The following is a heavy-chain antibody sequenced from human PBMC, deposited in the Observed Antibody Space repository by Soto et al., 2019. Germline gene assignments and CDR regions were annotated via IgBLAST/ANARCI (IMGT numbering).Heavy chain of an antibody. CDR3: ARLQDTAMLPDY. CDR2: IYYSGST. Sequence: SETLSLTCTVSGGSISSSSYYWGWIRQPPGKGLEWIGSIYYSGSTYYNPSLKSRVTISVDTSKNQFSLMLSSVTAADTAVYYCARLQDTAMLPDYWGQGTLVTVSS. V-gene: IGHV4-39*01. CDR1: GGSISSSSYY. D-gene: IGHD5-18*01. J-gene: IGHJ4*02.